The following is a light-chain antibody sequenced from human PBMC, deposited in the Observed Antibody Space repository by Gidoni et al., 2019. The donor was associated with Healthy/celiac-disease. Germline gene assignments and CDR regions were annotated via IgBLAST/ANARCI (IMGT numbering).Light chain of an antibody. CDR2: AAS. V-gene: IGKV1-39*01. J-gene: IGKJ1*01. CDR1: QSISSY. Sequence: DPVTITCRASQSISSYLNWYQQKPGKAPKLLIYAASSLQSGVPSRFSGSGSGTDFTLTISSLQPEDFATYYCQQCDSTPRTFGQGTRVEIK. CDR3: QQCDSTPRT.